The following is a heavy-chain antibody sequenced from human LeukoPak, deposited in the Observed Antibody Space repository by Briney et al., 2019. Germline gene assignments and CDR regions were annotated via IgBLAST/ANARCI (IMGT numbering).Heavy chain of an antibody. CDR2: ISYDGSNK. D-gene: IGHD2-21*02. V-gene: IGHV3-30-3*02. J-gene: IGHJ3*02. CDR3: AKTKVGTGLDALDI. CDR1: GFTFSSYA. Sequence: GGSLRLSCAASGFTFSSYAMHWVRQAPGKGLEWVAVISYDGSNKYYADSVKGRFTISRDNSKNTLYLQMDSLRAEDTAVYYCAKTKVGTGLDALDIWGQGTMVTVSS.